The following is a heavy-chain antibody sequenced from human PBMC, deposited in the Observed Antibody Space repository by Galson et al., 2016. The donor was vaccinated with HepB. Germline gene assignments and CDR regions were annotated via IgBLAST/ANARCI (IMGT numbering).Heavy chain of an antibody. CDR3: AKVMGRSYNDYVPPFYS. V-gene: IGHV3-30*18. CDR2: ISYDGSNK. Sequence: SLRLSCAASGFTFSTYGMHWVRQAPGKGLEWVAVISYDGSNKYYADSVKGRFTISRDNSDNTLYLHMKRLRVEDTAVYYCAKVMGRSYNDYVPPFYSWGQGALVTVSS. J-gene: IGHJ4*02. D-gene: IGHD4/OR15-4a*01. CDR1: GFTFSTYG.